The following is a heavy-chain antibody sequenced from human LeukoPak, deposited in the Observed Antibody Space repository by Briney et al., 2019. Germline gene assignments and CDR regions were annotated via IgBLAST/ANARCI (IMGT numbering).Heavy chain of an antibody. CDR1: GGSFSGYY. Sequence: PSETLSLTCAVYGGSFSGYYWSWIRQPPGKGLEWIGEINHSGSTNYNPSLKSRVTISVDTSKNQFSLKLSSVTAADTAAYYCARGRPYYYDSSGYYSYYFDYWGQGTLVTVSS. V-gene: IGHV4-34*01. J-gene: IGHJ4*02. D-gene: IGHD3-22*01. CDR3: ARGRPYYYDSSGYYSYYFDY. CDR2: INHSGST.